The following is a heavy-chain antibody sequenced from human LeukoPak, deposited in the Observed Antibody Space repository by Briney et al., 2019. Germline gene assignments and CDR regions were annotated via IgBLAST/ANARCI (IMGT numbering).Heavy chain of an antibody. CDR1: GFTFTSYA. J-gene: IGHJ4*02. V-gene: IGHV3-23*01. CDR2: ISGSGGST. CDR3: AKDPRVGSRVATPCH. Sequence: GGSLRLSCAASGFTFTSYAMSWVRQAPGKGLEWVSAISGSGGSTYYADSVKGRFTLSRDNSKSTLFLQMNSLRAEDTAVYYCAKDPRVGSRVATPCHWGQGTMRTVSS. D-gene: IGHD5-24*01.